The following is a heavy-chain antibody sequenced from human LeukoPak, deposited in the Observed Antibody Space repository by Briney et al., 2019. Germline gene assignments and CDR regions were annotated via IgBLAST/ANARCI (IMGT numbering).Heavy chain of an antibody. J-gene: IGHJ4*02. CDR1: GFTFSSNW. D-gene: IGHD4-17*01. CDR3: ANYGDFDSAPFDY. CDR2: INEDGGGK. Sequence: GGSLRLSCTASGFTFSSNWMTWVRQAPGKGLEWVANINEDGGGKYYVESVKGRFTISRDNARNSVHLELSNLRAEDTAVYYCANYGDFDSAPFDYWGQGTLVTVSS. V-gene: IGHV3-7*01.